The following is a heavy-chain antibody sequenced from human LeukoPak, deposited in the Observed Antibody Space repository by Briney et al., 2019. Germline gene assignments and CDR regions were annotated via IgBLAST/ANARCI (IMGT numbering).Heavy chain of an antibody. Sequence: VGSLRLSCTVSGFTVSSNSMSWVRQAPGKGLEWGSFIYSDITHYSDSVKGRFTISRDNSKNTLYLQMNGLRAEDRAVYYCARRAGAYSQPYDYWGQGTLVTVSS. CDR2: IYSDIT. V-gene: IGHV3-53*01. J-gene: IGHJ4*02. CDR3: ARRAGAYSQPYDY. D-gene: IGHD4/OR15-4a*01. CDR1: GFTVSSNS.